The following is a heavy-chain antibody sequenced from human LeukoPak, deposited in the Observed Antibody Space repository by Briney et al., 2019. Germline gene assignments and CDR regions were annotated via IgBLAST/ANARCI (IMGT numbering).Heavy chain of an antibody. CDR3: ARDYGDSLDY. CDR1: GFTVSSNY. Sequence: HTGGSLRLSCAASGFTVSSNYMSWVRQAPGKGLEWVSVIYSGGSTYYADSVKGRFTISRDNSKNTLYLQMNSRRAEDTAVYYCARDYGDSLDYWGQGTLVTVSS. J-gene: IGHJ4*02. D-gene: IGHD4-17*01. V-gene: IGHV3-53*01. CDR2: IYSGGST.